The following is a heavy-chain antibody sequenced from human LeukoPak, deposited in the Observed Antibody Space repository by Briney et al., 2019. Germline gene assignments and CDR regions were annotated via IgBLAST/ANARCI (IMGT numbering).Heavy chain of an antibody. CDR3: ARVKDWYYYDSRFDY. J-gene: IGHJ4*02. V-gene: IGHV3-48*01. Sequence: GGSLTLSCAASGFTFSSYSKNWVRQAPAKGLEGVSYISSSSSTIYYADSVKGRFTISRDNAKNSLYLQMNSLRAEDTAVYYCARVKDWYYYDSRFDYWGQGTLVTVSS. D-gene: IGHD3-22*01. CDR2: ISSSSSTI. CDR1: GFTFSSYS.